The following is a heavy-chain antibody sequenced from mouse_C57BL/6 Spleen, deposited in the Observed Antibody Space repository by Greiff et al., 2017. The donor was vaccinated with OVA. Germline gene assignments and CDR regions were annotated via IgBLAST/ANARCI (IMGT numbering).Heavy chain of an antibody. CDR2: ISSGSSTI. V-gene: IGHV5-17*01. CDR1: GFTFSDYG. D-gene: IGHD4-1*01. Sequence: EVMLVESGGGLVKPGGSLKLSCAASGFTFSDYGMHWVRQAPEKGLEWVAYISSGSSTIYYADTVKGRFTISRDNAKNTLFLQMTSLRSEDTAMYYCARGLTGTLYAMDYWDQGTSVTVSS. J-gene: IGHJ4*01. CDR3: ARGLTGTLYAMDY.